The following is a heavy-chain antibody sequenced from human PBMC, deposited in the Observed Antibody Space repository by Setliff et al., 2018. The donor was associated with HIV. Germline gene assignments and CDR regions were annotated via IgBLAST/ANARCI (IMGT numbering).Heavy chain of an antibody. V-gene: IGHV4-39*01. CDR3: ARSPAAEGH. D-gene: IGHD6-13*01. CDR2: IFYSGHT. CDR1: GGSISSSSYY. Sequence: PSETLSLTCTVSGGSISSSSYYWGWIRQPPGKGLEWIGSIFYSGHTYYNPSLRSRVTISVDTSKNRFSLKLRSVTAADTAVYYCARSPAAEGHWGQGTLVTVSS. J-gene: IGHJ4*02.